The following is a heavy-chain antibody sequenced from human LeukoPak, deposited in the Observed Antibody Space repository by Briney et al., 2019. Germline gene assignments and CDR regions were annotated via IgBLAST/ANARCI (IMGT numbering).Heavy chain of an antibody. D-gene: IGHD1-26*01. CDR2: IYHSGST. Sequence: PSETLSLTCAVSGGSISSSNWWSWVRQPPGEGLEWIGEIYHSGSTNYNPSLKSRVTISVDKSKNQFSLKLSSVTAADTAVYYCARARVGATRAFWFDPWGQGTLVTVSS. J-gene: IGHJ5*02. CDR3: ARARVGATRAFWFDP. V-gene: IGHV4-4*02. CDR1: GGSISSSNW.